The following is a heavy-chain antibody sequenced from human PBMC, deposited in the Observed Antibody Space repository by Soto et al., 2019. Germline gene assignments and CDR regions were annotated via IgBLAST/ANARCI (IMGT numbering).Heavy chain of an antibody. Sequence: PGGSLRLSCAASGFTFSNAWMHWVRQAPGKGLEWVGRIKSKSDGGTTDYAAPVKGRVTISRDDSINTLYLQMNSLKTEDTAVYYCTTDPSHIEKKAYFDLWGQRNLVIV. CDR3: TTDPSHIEKKAYFDL. D-gene: IGHD2-2*01. V-gene: IGHV3-15*01. CDR1: GFTFSNAW. J-gene: IGHJ4*02. CDR2: IKSKSDGGTT.